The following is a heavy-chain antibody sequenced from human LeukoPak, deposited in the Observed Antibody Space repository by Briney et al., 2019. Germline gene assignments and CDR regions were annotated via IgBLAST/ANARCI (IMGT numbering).Heavy chain of an antibody. Sequence: GSLRLSCAASGFTFSSYSMNWVRQAPGKGLEWVSYISSSSSTIYYADSVKGRFTISRDNAKNSLYLQMTSLRAEDTAVYYCAREGFRWFGDPAHSHYHYYMDVWGKGTTVTVSS. CDR3: AREGFRWFGDPAHSHYHYYMDV. J-gene: IGHJ6*03. CDR1: GFTFSSYS. D-gene: IGHD3-10*01. V-gene: IGHV3-48*01. CDR2: ISSSSSTI.